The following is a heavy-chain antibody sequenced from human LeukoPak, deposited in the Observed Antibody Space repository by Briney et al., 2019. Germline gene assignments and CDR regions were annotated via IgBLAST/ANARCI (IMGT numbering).Heavy chain of an antibody. CDR3: ARHRHFYFDL. V-gene: IGHV3-7*01. Sequence: AGGSLRLSCAASGFTFSLHYMGWVRQTPGKGLEWVANIKEDGSDTFYVESVKGRFTIFRDNAKNSVYLQMNILRAEDTAVYYCARHRHFYFDLWGQGTLVNVSS. CDR2: IKEDGSDT. D-gene: IGHD3-3*02. J-gene: IGHJ4*02. CDR1: GFTFSLHY.